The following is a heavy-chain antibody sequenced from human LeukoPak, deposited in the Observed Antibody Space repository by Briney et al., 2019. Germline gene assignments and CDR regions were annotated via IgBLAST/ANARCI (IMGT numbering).Heavy chain of an antibody. D-gene: IGHD6-13*01. CDR3: VGKRELVWGPVDV. CDR2: IKQDGREK. J-gene: IGHJ6*02. CDR1: GLPLSIYW. Sequence: GGSLTLPCALSGLPLSIYWMRWLRQAPGRGREGVAYIKQDGREKFHVDSVKGRFHLSRDHAKNSLFPQANSLRGEDTGVLFCVGKRELVWGPVDVWGQGTTVTVSS. V-gene: IGHV3-7*03.